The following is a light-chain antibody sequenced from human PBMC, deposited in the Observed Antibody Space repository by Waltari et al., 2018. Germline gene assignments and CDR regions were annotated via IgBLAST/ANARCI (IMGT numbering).Light chain of an antibody. Sequence: ELVLTQSSATLSLSPVGIATLSCRASQSVSGYLAWYQQKPGQAPRLLIYDASNRATGIPARFSGSGSGTDFTLTISSLEPEDFAVYYCHHLTNWPEFTFGPGTKVDVK. J-gene: IGKJ3*01. CDR2: DAS. CDR3: HHLTNWPEFT. CDR1: QSVSGY. V-gene: IGKV3-11*01.